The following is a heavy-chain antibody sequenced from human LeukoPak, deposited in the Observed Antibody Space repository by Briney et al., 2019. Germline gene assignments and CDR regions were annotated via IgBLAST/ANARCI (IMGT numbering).Heavy chain of an antibody. Sequence: GGSLRLSCAASGFTFSTYSMNWVRQAPGKGLEWVSHIGTGTSTIGYADSMKGRFTISRANAKNSVDLQMSSLRVDDSAVYYCVRDKDWGFDSWGQGTLVTVSS. J-gene: IGHJ4*02. D-gene: IGHD7-27*01. V-gene: IGHV3-48*01. CDR1: GFTFSTYS. CDR3: VRDKDWGFDS. CDR2: IGTGTSTI.